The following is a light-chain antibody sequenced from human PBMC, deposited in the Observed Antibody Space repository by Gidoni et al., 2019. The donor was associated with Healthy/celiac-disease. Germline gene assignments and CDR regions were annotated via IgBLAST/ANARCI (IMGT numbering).Light chain of an antibody. CDR3: CSYAGSVV. J-gene: IGLJ2*01. Sequence: QSALTQPSSVSGSPGQSITISCTGTSSDVVSYNLVSWYQQHPGKAPKLMIDEGSKRPSGVSNRFSGSKSGNTASLTISGLQAEDEADYYCCSYAGSVVFGGGTKLTVL. CDR2: EGS. V-gene: IGLV2-23*01. CDR1: SSDVVSYNL.